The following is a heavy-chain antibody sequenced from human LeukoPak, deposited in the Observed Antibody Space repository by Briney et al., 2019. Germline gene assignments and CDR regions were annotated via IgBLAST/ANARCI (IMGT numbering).Heavy chain of an antibody. D-gene: IGHD6-19*01. V-gene: IGHV4-38-2*01. Sequence: SETLSLTCAVSGYSISSGYYWGCIRQPPGKGLEWIGSIYHSGSTYYNPSLKSRVTISVDTSKNQFSLKLSSVTAADTAVYYCASRSGWSYFDYWGQGTLVTVSS. J-gene: IGHJ4*02. CDR2: IYHSGST. CDR1: GYSISSGYY. CDR3: ASRSGWSYFDY.